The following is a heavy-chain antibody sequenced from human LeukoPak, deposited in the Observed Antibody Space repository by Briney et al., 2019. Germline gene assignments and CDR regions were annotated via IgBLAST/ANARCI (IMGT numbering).Heavy chain of an antibody. CDR2: ISAYNGNT. D-gene: IGHD3-22*01. V-gene: IGHV1-18*01. CDR1: VYTFTSYG. CDR3: ARSRHSYDSSGFPHY. Sequence: GASVNVSFKSSVYTFTSYGISWVRQARGQGLEGMGWISAYNGNTNYAQNLQGRVTMTTDTSPSTAYMELRSLRSDDTALYYCARSRHSYDSSGFPHYWGQGTLVTVFS. J-gene: IGHJ4*02.